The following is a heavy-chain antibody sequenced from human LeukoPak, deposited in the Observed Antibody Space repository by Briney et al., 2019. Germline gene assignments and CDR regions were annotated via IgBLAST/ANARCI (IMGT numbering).Heavy chain of an antibody. CDR3: ARVLIDSVGWYHYDN. J-gene: IGHJ4*02. CDR1: GYTFTSYY. V-gene: IGHV1-46*01. CDR2: ISPSGGNT. Sequence: GASVKVSCKASGYTFTSYYMHWVRQAPGQGLEWMGMISPSGGNTNYAQKFQGRVTMTRDTSTSTVYMELSSLRSEDTAIYYCARVLIDSVGWYHYDNWGQGTLVTVSS. D-gene: IGHD6-19*01.